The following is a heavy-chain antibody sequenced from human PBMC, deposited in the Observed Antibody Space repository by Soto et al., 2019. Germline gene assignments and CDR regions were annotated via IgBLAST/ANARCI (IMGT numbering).Heavy chain of an antibody. V-gene: IGHV1-18*01. Sequence: QVQLVQSGAEVKKPGASVKVSCKASGYTFTSYGISWVRQAPGQGLEWMGWISAYNGNTNYAQKLQGRVTMTTDTSTSTAYMELRSLRSDDTAVYYCASDIVVVVAANASVPGPSDYWGQGTLVTVSS. CDR1: GYTFTSYG. J-gene: IGHJ4*02. CDR2: ISAYNGNT. D-gene: IGHD2-15*01. CDR3: ASDIVVVVAANASVPGPSDY.